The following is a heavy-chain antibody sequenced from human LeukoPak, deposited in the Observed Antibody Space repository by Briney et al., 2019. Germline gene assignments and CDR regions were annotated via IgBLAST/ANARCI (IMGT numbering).Heavy chain of an antibody. J-gene: IGHJ4*02. V-gene: IGHV1-2*02. CDR2: INPNSGGT. D-gene: IGHD5-12*01. CDR3: AKYSGMAWYPIGY. Sequence: GASVKVSCKASGYTFTDYYIHWVRQAPGQGLEWMGWINPNSGGTNYAQKFQGRVTMTKDTSISTAYMELSRLRSDDTALYYCAKYSGMAWYPIGYWGQGTLVTVSS. CDR1: GYTFTDYY.